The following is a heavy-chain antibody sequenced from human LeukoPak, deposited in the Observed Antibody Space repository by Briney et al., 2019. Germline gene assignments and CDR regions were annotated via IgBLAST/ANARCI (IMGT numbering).Heavy chain of an antibody. J-gene: IGHJ4*02. CDR1: GFTFSSYS. Sequence: PGGSLRLSCAAFGFTFSSYSMNWVRQAPGKGLEWVSSISSSSSYIYYADSVKGRFTISRDNAKNSLYLQMNSLRAEDTAVYYCARVGDYYDSSGPVPYWGQGTLVTVSS. D-gene: IGHD3-22*01. CDR2: ISSSSSYI. V-gene: IGHV3-21*01. CDR3: ARVGDYYDSSGPVPY.